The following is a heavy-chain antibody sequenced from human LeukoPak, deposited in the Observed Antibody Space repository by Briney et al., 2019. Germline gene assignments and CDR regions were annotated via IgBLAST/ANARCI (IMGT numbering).Heavy chain of an antibody. D-gene: IGHD5-12*01. J-gene: IGHJ6*02. CDR3: ARETRGYSGYDPDYYYYHGMDV. CDR1: GGSISSYY. CDR2: IYYSGST. Sequence: SETLSLTCTVSGGSISSYYWSWIRQPPGKGLEWIGYIYYSGSTNYNPSLKSRVTISVDTSKNQFSLKLSSVTAADTAVYYCARETRGYSGYDPDYYYYHGMDVWGQGTTVTVSS. V-gene: IGHV4-59*01.